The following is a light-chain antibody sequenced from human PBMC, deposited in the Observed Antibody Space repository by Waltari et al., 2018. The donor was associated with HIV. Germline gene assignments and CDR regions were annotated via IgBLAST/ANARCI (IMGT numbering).Light chain of an antibody. CDR1: SLRSYF. V-gene: IGLV3-19*01. CDR3: NSRDSSGNHVV. J-gene: IGLJ3*02. CDR2: GKN. Sequence: SSELTQDPAVSVALGQTVRITCQGDSLRSYFASWYQQKPGQAPVLVFYGKNNRPSGIPDRFSGSSSGTTASLTVTGAQAEDEADYYCNSRDSSGNHVVFGGGTKLTVL.